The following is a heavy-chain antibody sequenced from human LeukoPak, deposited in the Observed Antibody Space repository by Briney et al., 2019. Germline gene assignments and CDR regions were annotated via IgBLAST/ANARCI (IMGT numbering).Heavy chain of an antibody. D-gene: IGHD3-10*01. CDR3: ARDRESAFDI. J-gene: IGHJ3*02. Sequence: GGSLRLSCAASGFTFSSYWIHWVRQVPGKGLVWVSRINSDGRRTSYADSVKGRFTISRDNAKNTLYLQMNSLRAEDTAVYYCARDRESAFDIWGQGTMVTVSS. CDR1: GFTFSSYW. V-gene: IGHV3-74*01. CDR2: INSDGRRT.